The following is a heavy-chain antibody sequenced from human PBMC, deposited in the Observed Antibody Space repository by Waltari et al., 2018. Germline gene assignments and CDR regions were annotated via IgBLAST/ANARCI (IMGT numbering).Heavy chain of an antibody. Sequence: QEQLVQTGDEEKNPRTSVKVSCQTYEITFTSYHRPWVRQAPGQGLEWMGWINCNNGDRDYAQKFRGRVTLTRETSLSTIYMEMNRLTSDDTAVYYCAREDIVATKVFDDWGHGTLVTVFS. V-gene: IGHV1-2*02. D-gene: IGHD5-12*01. CDR3: AREDIVATKVFDD. CDR2: INCNNGDR. CDR1: EITFTSYH. J-gene: IGHJ4*01.